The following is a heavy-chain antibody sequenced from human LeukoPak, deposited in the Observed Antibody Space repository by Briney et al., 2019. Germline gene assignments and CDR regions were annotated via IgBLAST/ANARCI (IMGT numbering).Heavy chain of an antibody. CDR3: ARHGELQAVAAPFDY. J-gene: IGHJ4*02. CDR1: GYSFTSYW. V-gene: IGHV5-51*01. D-gene: IGHD6-19*01. Sequence: GESLKISCEGSGYSFTSYWIGWVRQMPGKGLEWMGIIYPGDSDTRYSPSFQGQVTISADKSISTAYLQWSSLKASDTAMYYCARHGELQAVAAPFDYWGQGTLVTVSS. CDR2: IYPGDSDT.